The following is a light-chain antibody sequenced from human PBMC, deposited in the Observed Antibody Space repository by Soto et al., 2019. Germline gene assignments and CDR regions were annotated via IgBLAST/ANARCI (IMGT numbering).Light chain of an antibody. CDR3: SSFAGNNNLV. Sequence: QSALTQPPSASGSPGQSVTISCTGTSSDVGGYNYVSWYQQHPGKAPKLMISEVSKRPSGGPDRFSGSKSGNTASLTVSGLQAEDEADYYCSSFAGNNNLVFGGGTKLTVL. CDR2: EVS. J-gene: IGLJ2*01. V-gene: IGLV2-8*01. CDR1: SSDVGGYNY.